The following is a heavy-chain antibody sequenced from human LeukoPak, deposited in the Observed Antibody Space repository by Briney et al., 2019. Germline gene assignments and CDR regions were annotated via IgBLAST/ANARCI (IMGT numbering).Heavy chain of an antibody. CDR1: GFSFGDYA. V-gene: IGHV3-49*04. D-gene: IGHD3-10*01. CDR2: IRSKAFGETT. J-gene: IGHJ4*02. Sequence: GGSLRLSCTASGFSFGDYALSWVRQAPGKGLEWVGFIRSKAFGETTEYAASVKGRFTISRDDSKSIAYLQMNSLKAEDTGVYYCTRSWGWFGELFFDYWSQGTLVTVSS. CDR3: TRSWGWFGELFFDY.